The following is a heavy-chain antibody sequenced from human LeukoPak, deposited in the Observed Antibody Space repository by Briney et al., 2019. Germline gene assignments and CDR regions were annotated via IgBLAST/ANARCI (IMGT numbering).Heavy chain of an antibody. Sequence: QPGRSLRLSCAASGFTFSSYAMHWVRQAPGKGLEWVAVISYDGSNKYYADSVKGRFTISRDNSKNTLYLQMNSLRAEDTAVYYCARDGREYSSSWYFRFDYWGQGTLVTVSS. J-gene: IGHJ4*02. V-gene: IGHV3-30*04. CDR1: GFTFSSYA. CDR2: ISYDGSNK. CDR3: ARDGREYSSSWYFRFDY. D-gene: IGHD6-13*01.